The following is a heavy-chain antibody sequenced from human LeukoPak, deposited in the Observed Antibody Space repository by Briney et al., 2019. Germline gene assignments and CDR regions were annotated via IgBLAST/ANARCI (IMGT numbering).Heavy chain of an antibody. J-gene: IGHJ4*02. Sequence: GGSLRLSCAASGFTVSSNYMSWVRQAPGKGLEWVSVIYSGGSTYYADSVKGRFTISRDNAKNSLYLQMNSLRAEDTAVYYCARDGGDFGDSYFDYWGQGTLVTVSS. CDR2: IYSGGST. CDR3: ARDGGDFGDSYFDY. V-gene: IGHV3-53*01. CDR1: GFTVSSNY. D-gene: IGHD4-17*01.